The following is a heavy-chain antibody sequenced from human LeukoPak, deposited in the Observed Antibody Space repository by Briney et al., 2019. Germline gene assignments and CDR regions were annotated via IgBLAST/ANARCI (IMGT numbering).Heavy chain of an antibody. CDR2: IKKDGTET. CDR3: ARWVTGGAFDI. Sequence: GGSLRLSCAPSGFPSSGYWMTWVRQAPGKGLEWVASIKKDGTETYYVDSMKDRFTISRDNAKSLLFLQMNSLRAEDTALYYCARWVTGGAFDIWGQGTMVTVSS. V-gene: IGHV3-7*01. J-gene: IGHJ3*02. D-gene: IGHD1-14*01. CDR1: GFPSSGYW.